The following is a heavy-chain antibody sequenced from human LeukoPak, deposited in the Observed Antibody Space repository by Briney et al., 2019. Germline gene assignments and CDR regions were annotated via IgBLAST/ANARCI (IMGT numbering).Heavy chain of an antibody. CDR3: ASGLYCSSTSCPLDY. CDR2: IIPIFGTA. D-gene: IGHD2-2*01. J-gene: IGHJ4*02. Sequence: SVKVSCKASGGTFSSYAISWVRQAPGQGLEWMGGIIPIFGTANYAQKFQGRVTITTDESTSTAYMELSSLRSEDTAVYYCASGLYCSSTSCPLDYWGQGTLVTASS. CDR1: GGTFSSYA. V-gene: IGHV1-69*05.